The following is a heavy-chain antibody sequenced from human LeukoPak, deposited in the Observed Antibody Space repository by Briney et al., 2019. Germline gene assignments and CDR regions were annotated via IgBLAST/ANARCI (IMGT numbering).Heavy chain of an antibody. CDR2: ISGSGGST. CDR3: ARDLPDLTYSYDSSGLDY. CDR1: GFTFSSYA. V-gene: IGHV3-23*01. Sequence: GGSLRLSCAASGFTFSSYAMSWVRQAPGKGLEWVSAISGSGGSTYYADSVKGRFTISRDNSKNTLYLQMNSLRVEDTAVYYCARDLPDLTYSYDSSGLDYWGQGTLVTVST. J-gene: IGHJ4*02. D-gene: IGHD3-22*01.